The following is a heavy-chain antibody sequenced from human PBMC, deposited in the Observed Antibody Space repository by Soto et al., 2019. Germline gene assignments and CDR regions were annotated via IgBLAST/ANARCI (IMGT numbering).Heavy chain of an antibody. CDR1: GDTFSNYA. CDR2: FILMFDAA. V-gene: IGHV1-69*01. Sequence: QVQLVQSGAEVKKPGSSVRVSCKASGDTFSNYAINWVRQAPGQGLEWMGGFILMFDAANYAPNCRGRVTITADESTSTAYMELGGLSSEDTAMYYCARKAESYGFDIWGQGTLVTVSS. J-gene: IGHJ3*02. CDR3: ARKAESYGFDI. D-gene: IGHD3-10*01.